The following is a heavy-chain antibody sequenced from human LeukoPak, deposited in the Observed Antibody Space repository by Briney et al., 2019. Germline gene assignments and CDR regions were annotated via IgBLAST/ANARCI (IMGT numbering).Heavy chain of an antibody. CDR1: GFTFSRYS. D-gene: IGHD2-2*01. Sequence: SGGSLRLSCAASGFTFSRYSMNWVRQAPGKGLEWVSYISQSSDRIYHADSVKGRFTISRDNAKNSLYLQMDSLRVEDTAVYYCARDLLNDEGSSYFFDQWGQGTLVTVAS. V-gene: IGHV3-48*04. CDR3: ARDLLNDEGSSYFFDQ. J-gene: IGHJ4*02. CDR2: ISQSSDRI.